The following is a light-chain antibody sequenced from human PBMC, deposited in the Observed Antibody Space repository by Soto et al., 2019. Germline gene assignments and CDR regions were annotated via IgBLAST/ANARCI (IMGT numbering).Light chain of an antibody. Sequence: IVMTQSPATLSVSPGERATLSCRASQSIASNLAWYQQKPGQAPRLLIYGASTRATGIPARFSGSGSGTKFTLIISGLQSEDFAVYYCQQYNNWPPWTFGQGTKVDIK. CDR2: GAS. V-gene: IGKV3-15*01. CDR1: QSIASN. CDR3: QQYNNWPPWT. J-gene: IGKJ1*01.